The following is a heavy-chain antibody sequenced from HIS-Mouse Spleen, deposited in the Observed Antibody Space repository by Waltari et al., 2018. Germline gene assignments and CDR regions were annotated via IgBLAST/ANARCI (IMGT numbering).Heavy chain of an antibody. J-gene: IGHJ2*01. D-gene: IGHD6-13*01. Sequence: QLQLQESGPGLVTPSETLSLTCTVPGGSISSSSYYWCWIRQPPGKGLEWIGSIYYSGSTYYNPYLKSRVTISVDTSKNQFSLKLSSVTAADTAVYYCAREIPYSSSWYDWYFDLWGRGTLVTVSS. V-gene: IGHV4-39*07. CDR3: AREIPYSSSWYDWYFDL. CDR2: IYYSGST. CDR1: GGSISSSSYY.